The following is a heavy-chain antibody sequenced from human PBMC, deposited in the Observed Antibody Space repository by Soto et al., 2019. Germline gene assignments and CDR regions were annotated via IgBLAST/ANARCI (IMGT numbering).Heavy chain of an antibody. J-gene: IGHJ5*02. V-gene: IGHV1-2*04. CDR1: GYTLTGYY. CDR2: INPNSGGT. Sequence: GASVKDSFKASGYTLTGYYMHWLRQAPGQGLEWMGWINPNSGGTNYAQKFQGWVTMTRDTSISTAYMELNRMRSDDTAVYYCARDRWYNWNGVSHVPWGQGTLVTVSS. D-gene: IGHD1-1*01. CDR3: ARDRWYNWNGVSHVP.